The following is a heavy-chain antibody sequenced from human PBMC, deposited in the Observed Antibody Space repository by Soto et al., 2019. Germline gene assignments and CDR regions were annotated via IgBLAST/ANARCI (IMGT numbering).Heavy chain of an antibody. CDR1: GGSISSGGYY. J-gene: IGHJ6*02. D-gene: IGHD2-21*02. CDR2: IYYSGST. CDR3: AGVGGGDCHHGMDF. Sequence: QVQLQESGPGLVKPSQTLSLTCTVSGGSISSGGYYWSWIRQHPGKGLEWIGYIYYSGSTYYNPSLNSPATISVDPAKNQFSLKLSSVTAADTAVYYCAGVGGGDCHHGMDFWVQGTTVTVSS. V-gene: IGHV4-31*01.